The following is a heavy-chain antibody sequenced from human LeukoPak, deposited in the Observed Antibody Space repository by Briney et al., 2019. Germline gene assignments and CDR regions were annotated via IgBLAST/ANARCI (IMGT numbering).Heavy chain of an antibody. V-gene: IGHV3-23*01. D-gene: IGHD2-2*01. CDR1: GFTFRRYA. CDR3: AKSRIVVVPADFDY. Sequence: PGGSLRLSCAASGFTFRRYAMIWVRQAPGKGLEWVSAISGSGGSTYYADSVKGRFTISRDNSKNTLYLQMNSLRAEDTAVYYCAKSRIVVVPADFDYWGQGTLVTVSS. CDR2: ISGSGGST. J-gene: IGHJ4*02.